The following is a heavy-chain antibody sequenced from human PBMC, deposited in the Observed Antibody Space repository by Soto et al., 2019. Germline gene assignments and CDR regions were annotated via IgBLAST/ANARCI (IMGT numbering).Heavy chain of an antibody. D-gene: IGHD1-1*01. CDR3: ARGWKVAGDAFDI. V-gene: IGHV5-51*01. CDR2: IYPGDSDT. CDR1: GYNFAVYW. J-gene: IGHJ3*02. Sequence: GESLKISCKGSGYNFAVYWIGWGRQMPGKGLEWMGMIYPGDSDTRYSPSFQGQVTISVDKSISTAYLQWSSLQASDTAMYYCARGWKVAGDAFDIWGQGTLVTVSS.